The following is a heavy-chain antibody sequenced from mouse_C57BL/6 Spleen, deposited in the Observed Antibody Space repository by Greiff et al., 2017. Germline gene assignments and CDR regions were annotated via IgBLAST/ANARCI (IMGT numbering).Heavy chain of an antibody. V-gene: IGHV1-64*01. CDR1: GYTFTSYW. Sequence: QVQLQQPGAELVKPGASVKLSCKASGYTFTSYWMHWVKQRPGQGLEWIGMIHPNSGSTNYNEKFKSKATLTVDKSSSTAYMQLSSLTSEDSAVYYCARPYDYFLFDYWGQGTTLTVSS. CDR2: IHPNSGST. D-gene: IGHD2-4*01. J-gene: IGHJ2*01. CDR3: ARPYDYFLFDY.